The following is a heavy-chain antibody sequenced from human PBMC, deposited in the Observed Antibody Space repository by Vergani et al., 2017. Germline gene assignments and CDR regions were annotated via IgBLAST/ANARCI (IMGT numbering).Heavy chain of an antibody. J-gene: IGHJ5*02. Sequence: QVQLQESGPGLVKSSETLSLTCSVSFRSIRNLYCNWIRQPPGKGLEWIGSIHYSENTNYNPSLKTRVTISVDTSKNQFSLTLTSVTAADTAVYYCASDTHSGQRADRWGQGILVTVTS. CDR2: IHYSENT. CDR3: ASDTHSGQRADR. V-gene: IGHV4-59*11. D-gene: IGHD6-19*01. CDR1: FRSIRNLY.